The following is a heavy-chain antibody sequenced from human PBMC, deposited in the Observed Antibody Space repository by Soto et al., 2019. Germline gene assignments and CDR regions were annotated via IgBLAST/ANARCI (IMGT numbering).Heavy chain of an antibody. CDR3: AREVIVVVPAATAGAFDI. Sequence: ASETLSLTCTVSGGSISSCYWSWIRQPPGKGLEWIGYIYYSGSTNYNPSLKSRVTISVDTSKNQFSLKLSSVTAADTAVYYCAREVIVVVPAATAGAFDIWGQGTMVTVSS. CDR1: GGSISSCY. CDR2: IYYSGST. D-gene: IGHD2-2*01. V-gene: IGHV4-59*01. J-gene: IGHJ3*02.